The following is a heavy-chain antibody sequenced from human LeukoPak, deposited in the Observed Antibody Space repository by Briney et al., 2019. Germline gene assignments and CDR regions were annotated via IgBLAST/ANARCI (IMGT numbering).Heavy chain of an antibody. CDR1: GYTFTGYY. V-gene: IGHV1-2*02. CDR2: INPNSGGT. J-gene: IGHJ5*02. CDR3: AREGLFLTGPMFDP. D-gene: IGHD3-9*01. Sequence: AASVKVSCKASGYTFTGYYMHWVRQAPGQGLEWMGWINPNSGGTNYAQKFQGRVTTTRDTSISTAYMELSRLRSDDTAVYYCAREGLFLTGPMFDPWGQGTLVTVSS.